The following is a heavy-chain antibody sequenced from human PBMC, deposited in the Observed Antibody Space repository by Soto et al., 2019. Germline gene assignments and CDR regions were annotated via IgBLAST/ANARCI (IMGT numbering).Heavy chain of an antibody. V-gene: IGHV3-7*01. D-gene: IGHD5-18*01. CDR1: GFTFSSYW. J-gene: IGHJ1*01. CDR2: INPDGSAK. Sequence: EVQLVESGGGLVQPGGSLRLSCAASGFTFSSYWMTWLRQAPGKGLEWVANINPDGSAKYYVDSVKGRFTISRDNAKKSLYLQMNSLRVEDTAVYYCAAPPTCYLYFKPWGQGALVTV. CDR3: AAPPTCYLYFKP.